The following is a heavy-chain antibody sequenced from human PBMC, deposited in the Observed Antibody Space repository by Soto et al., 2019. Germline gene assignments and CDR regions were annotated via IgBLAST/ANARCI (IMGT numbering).Heavy chain of an antibody. CDR3: TRRGRESANWFDP. CDR2: IIPMSGRP. CDR1: GGTFNSFS. Sequence: QVQLVQSGAEVKTPGSSVKVSCKASGGTFNSFSIDWVRQAPGHGLESMGGIIPMSGRPNYAQRFQGRITFCADKCTNPVYMEVNRLTYEDTAVYYCTRRGRESANWFDPWGQGTLVTVSS. V-gene: IGHV1-69*06. J-gene: IGHJ5*02.